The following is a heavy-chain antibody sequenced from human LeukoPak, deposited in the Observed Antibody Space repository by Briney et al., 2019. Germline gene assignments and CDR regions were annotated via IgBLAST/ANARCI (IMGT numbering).Heavy chain of an antibody. CDR1: GYTFTSHS. CDR3: ARDASTIRFDY. V-gene: IGHV7-4-1*02. CDR2: ITTNTGNP. Sequence: GASVKVSCKTSGYTFTSHSINWLRPAPGQGLEWMGWITTNTGNPTYAQGFTGRFVFSLDTSVSTAYLQISSLKAEDTAVYYCARDASTIRFDYWGQGTLVTVSS. D-gene: IGHD5-24*01. J-gene: IGHJ4*02.